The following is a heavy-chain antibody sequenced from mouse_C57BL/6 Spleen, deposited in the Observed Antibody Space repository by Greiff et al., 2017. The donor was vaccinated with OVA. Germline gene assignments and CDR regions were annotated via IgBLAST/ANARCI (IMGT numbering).Heavy chain of an antibody. Sequence: KQSCKASGYTFTSYWMHWVKQRPIQGLEWIGNIDPSDSETHYNQKFKDKATLTVDKSSSTAYMQLSSLTSADSAVYYCARRDDRGMDYWGQGTSVTVSS. CDR1: GYTFTSYW. CDR2: IDPSDSET. J-gene: IGHJ4*01. V-gene: IGHV1-52*01. D-gene: IGHD2-12*01. CDR3: ARRDDRGMDY.